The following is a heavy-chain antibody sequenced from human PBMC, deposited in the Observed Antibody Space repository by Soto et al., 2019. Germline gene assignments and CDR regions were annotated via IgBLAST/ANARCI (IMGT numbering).Heavy chain of an antibody. CDR1: GDTISTGGYT. CDR2: TSHSGYP. CDR3: ARQGFGVLHGLVDV. Sequence: SETLSLTCDVSGDTISTGGYTWAWIRQPPGKALEWIGYTSHSGYPYYNPSLKSRVIISVDRSKNQFSLTLRSVTAADTAVYYCARQGFGVLHGLVDVWGQGTTVTVSS. J-gene: IGHJ6*02. V-gene: IGHV4-30-2*01. D-gene: IGHD3-10*01.